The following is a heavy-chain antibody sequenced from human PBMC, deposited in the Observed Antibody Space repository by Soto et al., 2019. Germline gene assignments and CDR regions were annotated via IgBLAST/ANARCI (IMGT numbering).Heavy chain of an antibody. CDR2: ISYDGSNK. V-gene: IGHV3-30*18. Sequence: GGSLRLSCAASGFTFSSYGMHWVRQAPGKGLEWVAVISYDGSNKYYADSVKGRFTISRDNSKNTLYLQMNSLRAEDTAVYYCAKDVTMIVVVIMGGGGFDYWGQGTLVTVSS. CDR1: GFTFSSYG. J-gene: IGHJ4*02. CDR3: AKDVTMIVVVIMGGGGFDY. D-gene: IGHD3-22*01.